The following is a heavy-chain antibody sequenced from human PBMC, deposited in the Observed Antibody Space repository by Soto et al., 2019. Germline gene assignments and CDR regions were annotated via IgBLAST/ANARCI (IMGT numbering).Heavy chain of an antibody. CDR2: IYYSGST. V-gene: IGHV4-59*01. CDR1: GGSISSYY. J-gene: IGHJ4*02. CDR3: ACSSYDFWIGSRYRNWFDY. Sequence: SETLSLTCTVSGGSISSYYWSWIRQPPGKGLEWIGYIYYSGSTNYNPSLKSRVTISVDTSKNQFSLKLSSVTAADTAVYYCACSSYDFWIGSRYRNWFDYWGQGTLVTVSS. D-gene: IGHD3-3*01.